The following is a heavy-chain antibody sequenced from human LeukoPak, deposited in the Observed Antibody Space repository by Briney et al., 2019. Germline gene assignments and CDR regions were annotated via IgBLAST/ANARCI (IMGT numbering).Heavy chain of an antibody. CDR1: GYTFTSYD. J-gene: IGHJ6*03. CDR3: ARGFGSGSYYYYMDV. V-gene: IGHV1-18*01. D-gene: IGHD3-10*01. CDR2: ISGYNGNT. Sequence: ASVKVSCKASGYTFTSYDVSWVRQAPGQGLEWMGWISGYNGNTNYAQKLQGRVTMTTDTSTTTAYMELRSLRSDDTAVYYCARGFGSGSYYYYMDVWGKGTTVTVSS.